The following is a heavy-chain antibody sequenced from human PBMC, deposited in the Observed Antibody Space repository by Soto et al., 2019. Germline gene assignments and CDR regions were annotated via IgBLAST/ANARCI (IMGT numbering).Heavy chain of an antibody. J-gene: IGHJ6*02. CDR1: GYTFTGYY. V-gene: IGHV1-2*04. Sequence: WASVKVSCKASGYTFTGYYMHWVRQAPGQGLEWMGWINPNSGGTNYAQKFQGWVTMTRDTSISTAYMELSRLRSDDTAVYYCARGGRRTTVVTPFYYCDVMDVWGQRTTVTVSS. D-gene: IGHD4-17*01. CDR2: INPNSGGT. CDR3: ARGGRRTTVVTPFYYCDVMDV.